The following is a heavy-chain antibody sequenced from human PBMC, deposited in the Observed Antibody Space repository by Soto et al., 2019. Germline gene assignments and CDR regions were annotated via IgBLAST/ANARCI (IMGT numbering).Heavy chain of an antibody. CDR2: IHYSGSV. J-gene: IGHJ6*02. V-gene: IGHV4-30-4*08. Sequence: TLSLTCTVSGGSISYEYYHWTWIRQSPGKGLEWIGYIHYSGSVIYNPSFKSRVTISVDTSKNQFSLQLSSVTAADTAVFFCAREDDGGDRDYYGLDVWGQGTTVTVSS. CDR3: AREDDGGDRDYYGLDV. CDR1: GGSISYEYYH. D-gene: IGHD2-21*02.